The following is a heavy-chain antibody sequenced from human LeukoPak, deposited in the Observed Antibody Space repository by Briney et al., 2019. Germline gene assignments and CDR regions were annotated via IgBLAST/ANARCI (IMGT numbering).Heavy chain of an antibody. CDR2: ISSSGSTI. D-gene: IGHD3-10*01. CDR3: AKLAKYFYGSETYYFFEH. Sequence: GGSLRLSCAASGFTFSSYEMNWVRQAPGKGLEWVSYISSSGSTIYYADSVKGRFTISRDNAKNSLYLQMNSLRVEDTAVYYCAKLAKYFYGSETYYFFEHWGQGTPVTASS. V-gene: IGHV3-48*03. CDR1: GFTFSSYE. J-gene: IGHJ4*02.